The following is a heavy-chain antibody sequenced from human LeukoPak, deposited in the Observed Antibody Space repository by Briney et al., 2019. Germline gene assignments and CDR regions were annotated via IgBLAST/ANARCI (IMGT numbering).Heavy chain of an antibody. V-gene: IGHV3-21*01. J-gene: IGHJ5*02. CDR3: ARAGGAFIAAAGTPQNNWFDP. D-gene: IGHD6-13*01. CDR2: ISSSSSYI. Sequence: TGGSLRLSCAASGFTFSSYSMNCGRQAPGKGREWGSSISSSSSYIYYADSVKGRFTISRDNTKNHLYLQMNSLSAEETAVYYCARAGGAFIAAAGTPQNNWFDPWGQGTLVTVSS. CDR1: GFTFSSYS.